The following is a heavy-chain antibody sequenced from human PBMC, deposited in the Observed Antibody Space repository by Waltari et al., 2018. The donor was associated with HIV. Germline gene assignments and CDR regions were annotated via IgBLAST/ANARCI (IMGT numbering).Heavy chain of an antibody. Sequence: QVQLVQSGVEVKKPGASVKVSCKASGYTFTSYGISWVRQAPGQGLEWMGWISTENCNTNYAQKLQGRDTMNTETSTSTAYMELRSLRSDDTAVYYCAREIAAAGTRGNYYYGMDVWGQGTTVTVAS. CDR1: GYTFTSYG. D-gene: IGHD6-13*01. J-gene: IGHJ6*02. CDR2: ISTENCNT. CDR3: AREIAAAGTRGNYYYGMDV. V-gene: IGHV1-18*01.